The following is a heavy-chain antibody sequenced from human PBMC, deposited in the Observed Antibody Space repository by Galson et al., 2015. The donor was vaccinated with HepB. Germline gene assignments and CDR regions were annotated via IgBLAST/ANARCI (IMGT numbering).Heavy chain of an antibody. CDR1: GFTFRSYS. CDR2: IYSGGST. D-gene: IGHD1-1*01. CDR3: ARDVGAGWNGAFDY. V-gene: IGHV3-53*01. J-gene: IGHJ4*02. Sequence: SLRLSCAASGFTFRSYSMNWVRQAPGKGLEWVSVIYSGGSTYYADSVKGRFTISRDNSKNTLYLQMNSLRAEDTAVYYCARDVGAGWNGAFDYWGQGTLVTVSS.